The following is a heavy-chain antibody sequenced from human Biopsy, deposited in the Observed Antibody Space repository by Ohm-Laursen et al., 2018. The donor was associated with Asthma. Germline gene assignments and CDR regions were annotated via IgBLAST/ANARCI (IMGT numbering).Heavy chain of an antibody. J-gene: IGHJ6*02. CDR2: ISYGGKT. CDR3: ARRITIFGVVQKDHGMDA. D-gene: IGHD3-3*01. CDR1: GGSMTPTSHY. Sequence: SDTLSLTCTVSGGSMTPTSHYWDWIRQAPRKGLEWIGYISYGGKTSYNPSLKNRVTISRDTSKNQFSLRLTSVTAEDTAVYFCARRITIFGVVQKDHGMDAWGQGTTVIVSS. V-gene: IGHV4-39*01.